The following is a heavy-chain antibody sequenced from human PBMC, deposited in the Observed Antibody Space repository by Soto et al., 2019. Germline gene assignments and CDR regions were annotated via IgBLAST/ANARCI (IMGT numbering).Heavy chain of an antibody. D-gene: IGHD1-1*01. Sequence: LPLCCAASGFTVNFYWMHWVRQAPGKGLVWVSRTNNDVTNTNYADFVKGRFTISRDIAKNTLYLQMNNLRAEDTAVYYCAHGHATGTTHYWGQG. V-gene: IGHV3-74*01. J-gene: IGHJ4*02. CDR1: GFTVNFYW. CDR3: AHGHATGTTHY. CDR2: TNNDVTNT.